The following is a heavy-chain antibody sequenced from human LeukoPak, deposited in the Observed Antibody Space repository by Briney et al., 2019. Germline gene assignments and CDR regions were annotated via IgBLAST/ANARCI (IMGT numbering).Heavy chain of an antibody. V-gene: IGHV1-24*01. Sequence: ASVKVSCKGSGYTLTELSMHWVRQAPGKGLEWMGGFDPEDGETIYAQKFQGRVTMTRDTSISTAYMELSRLRSDDTAVYYCARGKRGFYMDVWGKGTTVTVSS. J-gene: IGHJ6*03. CDR3: ARGKRGFYMDV. CDR1: GYTLTELS. D-gene: IGHD3-16*01. CDR2: FDPEDGET.